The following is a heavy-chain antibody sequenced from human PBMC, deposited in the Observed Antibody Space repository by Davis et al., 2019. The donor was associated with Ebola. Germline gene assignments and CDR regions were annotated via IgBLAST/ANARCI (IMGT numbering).Heavy chain of an antibody. CDR2: ISAYNGNT. D-gene: IGHD5-12*01. CDR1: GYTFTSYG. CDR3: AREVGWWLRGRHYYGMDV. Sequence: GESLKISCKASGYTFTSYGISWVRQAPGQGLEWMGWISAYNGNTNYAQKLQGRVTMTTDTSTSTAYMELRSLRSDDTAVYYCAREVGWWLRGRHYYGMDVWGQGTTVTVSS. V-gene: IGHV1-18*01. J-gene: IGHJ6*02.